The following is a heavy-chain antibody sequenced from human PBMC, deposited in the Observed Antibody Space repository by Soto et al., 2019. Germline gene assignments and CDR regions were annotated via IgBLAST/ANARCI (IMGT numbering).Heavy chain of an antibody. V-gene: IGHV1-18*01. CDR1: GYTFTSYG. J-gene: IGHJ5*02. D-gene: IGHD1-7*01. CDR2: ISAYNGNT. CDR3: ARALHETRLFDR. Sequence: GASVKVSCKTSGYTFTSYGISWVRQAPGQGLEWMGWISAYNGNTDYAQKFQGRVAMTTDTSTTTAYMELRSLRSDDTAVYFCARALHETRLFDRWGQGTLVTVSS.